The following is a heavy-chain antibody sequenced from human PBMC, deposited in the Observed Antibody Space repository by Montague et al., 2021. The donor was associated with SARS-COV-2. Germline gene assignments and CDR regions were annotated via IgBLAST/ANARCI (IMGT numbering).Heavy chain of an antibody. Sequence: PALVKPTQTLTLTCTFSGFSLSTSGVGVGWIRQPPGKALEWLALXYWDDDKRYSPSLKSRLTITKDTSKNQVVLTMTNMDPVDTATYYCAHRRPLYYYDSSLSTFDYWGQGTLVTVSS. CDR1: GFSLSTSGVG. CDR3: AHRRPLYYYDSSLSTFDY. J-gene: IGHJ4*02. D-gene: IGHD3-22*01. V-gene: IGHV2-5*02. CDR2: XYWDDDK.